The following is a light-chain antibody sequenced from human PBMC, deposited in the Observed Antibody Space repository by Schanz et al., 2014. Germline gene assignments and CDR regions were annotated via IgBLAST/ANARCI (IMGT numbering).Light chain of an antibody. CDR3: QQYNAYPLT. CDR2: DAS. Sequence: DIQMTQSPSSLSASVGDRVTITCQASQDISNYLNWYQQKPGKAPKLLIYDASNLETGVPSRFSGGGSGTEFTLTISSLQPDDFAIYYCQQYNAYPLTFGGGTKVEIK. J-gene: IGKJ4*01. CDR1: QDISNY. V-gene: IGKV1-33*01.